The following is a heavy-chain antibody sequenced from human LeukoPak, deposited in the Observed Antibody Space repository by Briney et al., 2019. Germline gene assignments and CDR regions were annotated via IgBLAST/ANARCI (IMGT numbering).Heavy chain of an antibody. CDR1: GFTFSSYA. CDR3: VKGYCSSISCYGDY. CDR2: ISSNGGST. D-gene: IGHD2-2*01. J-gene: IGHJ4*02. Sequence: GGSLRLSCSASGFTFSSYAMHWVRQAPGKGLEYVSAISSNGGSTYYADSVKGRFTISRDNSKNTLYLQMSSLRAEDTAVYYCVKGYCSSISCYGDYWGQGTLVTFSS. V-gene: IGHV3-64D*09.